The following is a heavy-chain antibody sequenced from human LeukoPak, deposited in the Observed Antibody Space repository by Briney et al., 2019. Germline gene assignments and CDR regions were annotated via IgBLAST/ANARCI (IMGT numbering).Heavy chain of an antibody. V-gene: IGHV3-30*18. CDR2: ISYDGSN. CDR1: GFTFSSYA. CDR3: AEDQNREPYYFDY. Sequence: GGSLRLSCAASGFTFSSYAMHWVRQAPGKGLEWVAVISYDGSNNYADSVKGRFTISRDNSKNTLYLQMNSLRAEDTAVYYCAEDQNREPYYFDYWGQGTLVTVSS. D-gene: IGHD1-14*01. J-gene: IGHJ4*02.